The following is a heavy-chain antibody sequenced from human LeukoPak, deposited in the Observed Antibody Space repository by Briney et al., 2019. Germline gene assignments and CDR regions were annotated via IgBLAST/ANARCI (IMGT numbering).Heavy chain of an antibody. CDR2: IWYDGSNK. Sequence: GGSLRLSCAASGFTFSSYGMHWVRQAPGKGLEWVAVIWYDGSNKYYADSVKGRFTISRDNSKNTLYLQMNSLRAEDTAVYYCAREILWFGESVPFDYRGQGTLVTVSS. CDR1: GFTFSSYG. D-gene: IGHD3-10*01. J-gene: IGHJ4*02. V-gene: IGHV3-33*01. CDR3: AREILWFGESVPFDY.